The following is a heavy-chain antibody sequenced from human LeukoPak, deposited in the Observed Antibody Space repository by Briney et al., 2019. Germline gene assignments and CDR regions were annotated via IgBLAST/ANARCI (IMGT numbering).Heavy chain of an antibody. D-gene: IGHD2-2*01. V-gene: IGHV1-2*02. Sequence: ASVKVSCKASGYTFTAYYLHWVRQAPGQGLEWMGWINPNSGDTNYAQKFQGRVTMTRDTSTTTAYMELSRLTSDDTAIYYCARDRMGDCATTSCYLAYWGQGTLVTVSS. CDR1: GYTFTAYY. CDR3: ARDRMGDCATTSCYLAY. CDR2: INPNSGDT. J-gene: IGHJ4*02.